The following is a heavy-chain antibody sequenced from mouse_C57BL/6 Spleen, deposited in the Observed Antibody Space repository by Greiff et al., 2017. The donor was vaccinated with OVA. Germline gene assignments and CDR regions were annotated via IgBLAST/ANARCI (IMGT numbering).Heavy chain of an antibody. CDR3: ARDYGSSEGFAY. V-gene: IGHV1-64*01. CDR2: IHPNSGST. J-gene: IGHJ3*01. CDR1: GYTFTSYW. D-gene: IGHD1-1*01. Sequence: QVQLQQPGAELVKPGASVKLSCKASGYTFTSYWMPWVKQRPGQGLEWIGMIHPNSGSTNYNEKFKSKATLTVDKSSSTAYMQLSSLTSEDSAVYYCARDYGSSEGFAYWGQGTLVTVSA.